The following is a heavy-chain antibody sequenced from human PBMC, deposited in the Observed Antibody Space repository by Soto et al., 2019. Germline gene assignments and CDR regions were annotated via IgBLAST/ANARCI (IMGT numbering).Heavy chain of an antibody. CDR1: GFTFNSFA. CDR3: ARRRGTGISGGTYYGWDV. V-gene: IGHV3-23*01. CDR2: ISASGGGI. J-gene: IGHJ6*02. D-gene: IGHD1-20*01. Sequence: HPGGSLRLSCAASGFTFNSFAMSWVRQAPGKGLEWVSGISASGGGIYYADSVKGRFTVSRDNTKSTMYLQMNSLRAEDTAVYYCARRRGTGISGGTYYGWDVWGQGTTVTVSS.